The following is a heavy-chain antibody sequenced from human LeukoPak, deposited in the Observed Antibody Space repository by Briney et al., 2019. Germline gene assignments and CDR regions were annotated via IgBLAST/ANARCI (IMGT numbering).Heavy chain of an antibody. D-gene: IGHD2-2*01. J-gene: IGHJ5*02. CDR2: INPNSGGT. CDR1: GYTFTGYY. CDR3: ARIPQRVPHNWFDP. V-gene: IGHV1-2*02. Sequence: EASVKVSCKASGYTFTGYYMHWVRQAPGQGLEWMGWINPNSGGTNYAQKFQGRVTMTRDTSISTAYMELSGLTSDDTAVYYCARIPQRVPHNWFDPWGQGTLVTVSS.